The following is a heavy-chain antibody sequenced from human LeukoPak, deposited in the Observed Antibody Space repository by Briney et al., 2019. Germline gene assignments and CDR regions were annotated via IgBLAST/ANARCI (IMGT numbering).Heavy chain of an antibody. CDR3: ARGFYYDSSGYYYYFDY. CDR1: GGSISSYY. CDR2: IYYSGST. Sequence: PSETLSLTCTVSGGSISSYYWSWIRQPPGKGLEWIGYIYYSGSTNYNPSLKSRVTISVDTSKNQFSLKLSSVTAAVTAVYYCARGFYYDSSGYYYYFDYWGQGTLVTVSS. D-gene: IGHD3-22*01. V-gene: IGHV4-59*01. J-gene: IGHJ4*02.